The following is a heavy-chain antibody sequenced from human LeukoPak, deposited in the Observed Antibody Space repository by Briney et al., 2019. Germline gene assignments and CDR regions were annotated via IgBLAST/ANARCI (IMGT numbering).Heavy chain of an antibody. Sequence: GGSLRLSCAASGFTFSSYAMSWVRQAPGKGLEWVSAISGSGGSTYYADSVKGRFTISRDNSKNTLYLQMNSLRAEDTAVYYCVKASSGYYYFDYWGQGTLVTVSS. CDR3: VKASSGYYYFDY. D-gene: IGHD3-22*01. J-gene: IGHJ4*02. CDR1: GFTFSSYA. CDR2: ISGSGGST. V-gene: IGHV3-23*01.